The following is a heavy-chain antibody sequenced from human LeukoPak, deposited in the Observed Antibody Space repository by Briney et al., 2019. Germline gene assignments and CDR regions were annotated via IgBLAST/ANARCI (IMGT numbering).Heavy chain of an antibody. J-gene: IGHJ4*02. CDR1: GFTFSSYA. D-gene: IGHD6-6*01. Sequence: PGGSLRLSCAASGFTFSSYAMHWVRQPPGKGLEWVAVISYDGSNKYYADSVKGRFAISRDNSKNTMYLQMNSLRADDTAVYYCASVTSSLAARPTFDYWGQGTLVTVSS. V-gene: IGHV3-30*09. CDR3: ASVTSSLAARPTFDY. CDR2: ISYDGSNK.